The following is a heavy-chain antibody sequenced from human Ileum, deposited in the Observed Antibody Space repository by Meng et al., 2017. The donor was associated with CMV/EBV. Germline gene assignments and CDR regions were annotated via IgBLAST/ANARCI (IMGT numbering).Heavy chain of an antibody. D-gene: IGHD3-10*01. Sequence: GESLKISCAASGFTFRDYWMHWVRQAPGKGLEWVAVISYDGSNKYYADSVKGRFTISRDNSKNTLYLQMNSLRAEDTAVYYCARSLLWFGELLSPLDYWGQGTLVTVSS. CDR1: GFTFRDYW. CDR2: ISYDGSNK. CDR3: ARSLLWFGELLSPLDY. J-gene: IGHJ4*02. V-gene: IGHV3-30-3*01.